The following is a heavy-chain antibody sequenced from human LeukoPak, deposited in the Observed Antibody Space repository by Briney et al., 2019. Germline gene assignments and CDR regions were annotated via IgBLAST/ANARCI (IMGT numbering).Heavy chain of an antibody. V-gene: IGHV4-59*01. J-gene: IGHJ5*02. CDR1: GGSISSYY. CDR2: IYYSGST. Sequence: PSETLSLTCTVSGGSISSYYWSWIRQPPGKGLEWIGYIYYSGSTNYNPSLKSRVTISVDTSKNQFSLKLSSVTAADTAVYYCARARDIRVVVTAIWENWFDPWGQGTLVTVSS. CDR3: ARARDIRVVVTAIWENWFDP. D-gene: IGHD2-21*02.